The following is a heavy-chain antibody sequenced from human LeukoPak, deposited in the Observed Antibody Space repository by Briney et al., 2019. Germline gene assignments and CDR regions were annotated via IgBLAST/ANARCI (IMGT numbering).Heavy chain of an antibody. CDR3: VGDYGDYAGRLGY. CDR2: INSRGRTI. D-gene: IGHD4-17*01. CDR1: GFTFSGYE. J-gene: IGHJ4*02. V-gene: IGHV3-48*03. Sequence: PGGSLRLSCAACGFTFSGYEMNWVRQAPGKGLEWVSYINSRGRTIFYADSVKGRFTISRDNAKNSLYLQMNSLRAEDTAVHYCVGDYGDYAGRLGYWGQGTLVTVSS.